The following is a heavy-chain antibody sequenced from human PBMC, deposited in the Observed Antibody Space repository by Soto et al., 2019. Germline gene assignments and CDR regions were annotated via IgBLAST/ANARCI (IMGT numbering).Heavy chain of an antibody. D-gene: IGHD1-26*01. Sequence: ESLKIASKGSGDTFTSHWIAWVRQMPGKGLELMGLIYPAGSDTRYSPSFEGQVTISVDKSISTAYLQWSFLKASDTAMYYCVRPQAKELGTMRGAVDIWGQGTKVTVSS. CDR1: GDTFTSHW. CDR2: IYPAGSDT. CDR3: VRPQAKELGTMRGAVDI. V-gene: IGHV5-51*01. J-gene: IGHJ3*02.